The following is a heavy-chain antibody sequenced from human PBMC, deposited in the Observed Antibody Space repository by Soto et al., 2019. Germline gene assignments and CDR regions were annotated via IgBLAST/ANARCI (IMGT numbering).Heavy chain of an antibody. Sequence: SETLSLTCTVSGGSISSYYWSWIRQPPGKGLEWIGYIYNSARTNYNPSLKSRVTISVDTSKNQFSLKLSSVTAADTAVYYCARRYGYSFDYWGQGTLVTVSS. D-gene: IGHD1-1*01. CDR3: ARRYGYSFDY. CDR1: GGSISSYY. J-gene: IGHJ4*02. CDR2: IYNSART. V-gene: IGHV4-59*08.